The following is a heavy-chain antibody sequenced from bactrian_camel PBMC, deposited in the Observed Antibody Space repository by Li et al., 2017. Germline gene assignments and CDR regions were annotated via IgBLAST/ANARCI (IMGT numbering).Heavy chain of an antibody. CDR1: GITFSRHD. J-gene: IGHJ4*01. Sequence: HVQLVESGGGLVQPGESLRLSCVASGITFSRHDMSWVRQAPGKEREGVAIIGSSGSTGYADSVKGRFTISKDNAKKIVYLQMNSLKPEDTGVYTCAADDRSRECGSWLLKMDGHWGQGTQVTVS. CDR2: IGSSGST. CDR3: AADDRSRECGSWLLKMDGH. V-gene: IGHV3S53*01. D-gene: IGHD6*01.